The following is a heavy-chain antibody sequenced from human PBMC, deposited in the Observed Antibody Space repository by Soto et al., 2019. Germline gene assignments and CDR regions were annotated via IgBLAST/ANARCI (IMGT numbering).Heavy chain of an antibody. J-gene: IGHJ6*02. CDR1: GFTFSSYW. D-gene: IGHD3-22*01. CDR2: IKQDGSEK. V-gene: IGHV3-7*05. CDR3: ARDREVYYDSSGYYPEPIYYYYGMDV. Sequence: GGSLRLSCAASGFTFSSYWMSWVRQAPGKGLEWVANIKQDGSEKYYVDSVKGRFTISRDNAKNSLYLQMNSLRAEDTAVYYCARDREVYYDSSGYYPEPIYYYYGMDVWGQGTTVTVSS.